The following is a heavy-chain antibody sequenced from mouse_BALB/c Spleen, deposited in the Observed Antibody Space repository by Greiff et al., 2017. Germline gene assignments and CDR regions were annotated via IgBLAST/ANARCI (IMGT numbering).Heavy chain of an antibody. CDR3: ATRGITTGFAY. D-gene: IGHD1-1*01. CDR1: GYSITSDYA. V-gene: IGHV3-2*02. J-gene: IGHJ3*01. CDR2: ISYSGST. Sequence: DVKLQESGPGLVKPSQSLSLTCTVTGYSITSDYAWNWIRQFPGNKLEWMGYISYSGSTSYNPSLKSRISITRDTSKNQFFLQLNSVTTEDTATYYCATRGITTGFAYWGQGTLVTVSA.